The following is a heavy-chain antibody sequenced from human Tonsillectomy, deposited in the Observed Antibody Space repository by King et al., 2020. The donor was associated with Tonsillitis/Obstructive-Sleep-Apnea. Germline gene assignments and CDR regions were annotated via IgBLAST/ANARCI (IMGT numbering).Heavy chain of an antibody. Sequence: VQLVQSEAEVKKPGESLRISCKGSGYSFTNYWISWVRQMPGKGLEWMGRIDPSDSYTNYSPSFQGHVTISADKSISTAYLQWSSLKASDTAMYYCARHAEVGLAAAGITYYYYGMDVWGQGTTVTVSS. J-gene: IGHJ6*02. V-gene: IGHV5-10-1*03. CDR3: ARHAEVGLAAAGITYYYYGMDV. CDR1: GYSFTNYW. CDR2: IDPSDSYT. D-gene: IGHD6-13*01.